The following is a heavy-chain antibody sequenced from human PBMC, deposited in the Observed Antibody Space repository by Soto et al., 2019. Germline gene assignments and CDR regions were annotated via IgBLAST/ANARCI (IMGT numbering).Heavy chain of an antibody. D-gene: IGHD6-13*01. J-gene: IGHJ6*02. CDR1: GFTFSSYG. CDR2: ISYDGSNK. CDR3: AKEGYSSSWYYYYYGMDV. Sequence: QVQLVESGGGVVQPGRSLRLSCAASGFTFSSYGMHWVRQAPGKGLEWVAVISYDGSNKYYADSVKGRFTISRDNSKNTLYLQMNSPRAEDTAVYYCAKEGYSSSWYYYYYGMDVWGQGTTVTVS. V-gene: IGHV3-30*18.